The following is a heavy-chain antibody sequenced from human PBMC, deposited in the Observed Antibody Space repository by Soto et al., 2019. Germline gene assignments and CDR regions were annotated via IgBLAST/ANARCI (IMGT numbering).Heavy chain of an antibody. J-gene: IGHJ4*02. CDR1: GGSPSSSSKY. Sequence: SETLSLTCDVSGGSPSSSSKYWGRIRPPPGKWREWIGRIYYSGSTYYNPSLKRRVTISVDTSKKQFALKLRSGTDADTAVYYCARLGLRYWGGGSGYPDYWGQGTGVSVSA. V-gene: IGHV4-39*01. CDR3: ARLGLRYWGGGSGYPDY. D-gene: IGHD2-15*01. CDR2: IYYSGST.